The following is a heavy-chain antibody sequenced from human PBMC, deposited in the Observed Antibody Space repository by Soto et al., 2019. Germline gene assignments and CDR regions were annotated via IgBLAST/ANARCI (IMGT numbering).Heavy chain of an antibody. CDR2: LSSSGSIM. D-gene: IGHD3-3*02. Sequence: RLSCAASGFTFSSDDVNWVRQAPGKGLEWVSYLSSSGSIMYYADSVKGRFTISRDNAKNSLHLQMNSLRAEDTAVYYCARGRYLADWGQGTLVTVSS. CDR1: GFTFSSDD. CDR3: ARGRYLAD. J-gene: IGHJ4*02. V-gene: IGHV3-48*03.